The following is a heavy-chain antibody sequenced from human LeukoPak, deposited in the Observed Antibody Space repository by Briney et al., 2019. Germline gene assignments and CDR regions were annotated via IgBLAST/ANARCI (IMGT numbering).Heavy chain of an antibody. CDR3: AKVRPIAAAGPFDY. D-gene: IGHD6-13*01. Sequence: TGGSLRLSCAASGFTFSSFAMSWVRQAPGKGMEWVSTISGSGGSTYYADSVKGRFTISRDNSKNTLYLQMNSLRAEDTAVYYCAKVRPIAAAGPFDYWGQGTLVTVSS. V-gene: IGHV3-23*01. CDR2: ISGSGGST. J-gene: IGHJ4*02. CDR1: GFTFSSFA.